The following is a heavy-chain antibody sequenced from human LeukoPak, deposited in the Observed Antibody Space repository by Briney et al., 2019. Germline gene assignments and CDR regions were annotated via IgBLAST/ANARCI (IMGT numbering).Heavy chain of an antibody. CDR2: IYYSGKT. Sequence: SETLSLTCTVSGGSISNYYWSWIRQPLGKGLEWIGYIYYSGKTKYNPSLESRVTISVDTSKNNFSLNLSSVTAADTAVYYCARHYFDSGSYPLDYWGQGTLVTVSS. CDR1: GGSISNYY. V-gene: IGHV4-59*01. CDR3: ARHYFDSGSYPLDY. J-gene: IGHJ4*02. D-gene: IGHD3-10*01.